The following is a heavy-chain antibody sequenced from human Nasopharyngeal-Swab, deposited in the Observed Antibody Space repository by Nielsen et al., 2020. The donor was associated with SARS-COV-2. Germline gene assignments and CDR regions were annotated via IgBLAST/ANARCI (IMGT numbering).Heavy chain of an antibody. J-gene: IGHJ4*02. V-gene: IGHV3-30*04. Sequence: GGSLRLSCAASGFTFSSYAMHWVRQAPGKGLEWVAVISYDGSNKYYADSVKGRFTISRDNSKNTLYLQMNSLRAEDTAVYYCARENDYADEYYFDYWGQGTLVTVSS. D-gene: IGHD4-17*01. CDR2: ISYDGSNK. CDR3: ARENDYADEYYFDY. CDR1: GFTFSSYA.